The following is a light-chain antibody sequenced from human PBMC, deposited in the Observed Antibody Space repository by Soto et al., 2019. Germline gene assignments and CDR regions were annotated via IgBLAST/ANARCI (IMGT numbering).Light chain of an antibody. V-gene: IGLV2-14*01. CDR2: EVN. CDR1: SSDIGANNY. Sequence: QSVLTQPASVSGSPGQSITISCAGSSSDIGANNYVSWYQHFPGKAPKLIIFEVNNRPSGVSNRFSGSTSGNTASLTISGLQPEDEADYYCNSYTRASTHVFGTGTQLTVL. CDR3: NSYTRASTHV. J-gene: IGLJ1*01.